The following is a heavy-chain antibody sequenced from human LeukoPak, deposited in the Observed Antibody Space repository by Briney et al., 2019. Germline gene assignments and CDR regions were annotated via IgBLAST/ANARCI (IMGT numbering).Heavy chain of an antibody. Sequence: GGTLRLSCGASGFTFSSYAMNWVRQAPGKGLEWVSVITGSGGGTYYADSVKGRFTISRDNAKNTVFLQMGSLRADDTAMYYCARAGELRYMDVWGKGTAVTVSS. J-gene: IGHJ6*03. CDR1: GFTFSSYA. V-gene: IGHV3-23*01. CDR3: ARAGELRYMDV. D-gene: IGHD3-16*01. CDR2: ITGSGGGT.